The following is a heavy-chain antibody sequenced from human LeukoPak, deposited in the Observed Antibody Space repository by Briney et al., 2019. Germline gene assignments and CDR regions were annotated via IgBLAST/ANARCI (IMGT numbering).Heavy chain of an antibody. D-gene: IGHD3-22*01. V-gene: IGHV3-11*04. Sequence: PGGSLRLSCAASGFTFSDYYMSWIRQAPGKGLQWVSYISSSGSTIYYADSVKGRFTISRDNAKNSLYLQMNSLRAEDTAVYYCARYPRGYYYDSSGRYFDYWGQGTLVTVSS. CDR3: ARYPRGYYYDSSGRYFDY. CDR1: GFTFSDYY. J-gene: IGHJ4*02. CDR2: ISSSGSTI.